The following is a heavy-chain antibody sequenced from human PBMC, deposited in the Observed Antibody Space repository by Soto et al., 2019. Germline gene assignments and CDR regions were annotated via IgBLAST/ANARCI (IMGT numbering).Heavy chain of an antibody. CDR2: FSGYNINT. CDR3: ARRGITSGSPYYYYYGMDV. Sequence: QVQLVQSGAEVKKPGASVKVSCKASGYTFTSYGISWVRQAPGQGLEWMAWFSGYNINTNYAQKLQGRVTMTTDTSTSTAYMELRSLRSDDTAVYYCARRGITSGSPYYYYYGMDVWGQGTTVTVSS. CDR1: GYTFTSYG. D-gene: IGHD3-10*01. J-gene: IGHJ6*02. V-gene: IGHV1-18*01.